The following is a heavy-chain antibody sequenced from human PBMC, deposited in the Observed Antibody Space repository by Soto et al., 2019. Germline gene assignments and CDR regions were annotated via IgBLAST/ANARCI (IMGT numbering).Heavy chain of an antibody. CDR2: ISGSGGST. V-gene: IGHV3-23*01. J-gene: IGHJ6*02. CDR3: AKDLWFGELLYPAPNYGMDV. Sequence: PGGSLRLSCAASGFTFSSYAMSWVRQAPGKGLEWVSAISGSGGSTYYADSVKGRFTISRDNSKNTLYLQMNSLRAEDTAVYYCAKDLWFGELLYPAPNYGMDVWGQGTTVTVSS. CDR1: GFTFSSYA. D-gene: IGHD3-10*01.